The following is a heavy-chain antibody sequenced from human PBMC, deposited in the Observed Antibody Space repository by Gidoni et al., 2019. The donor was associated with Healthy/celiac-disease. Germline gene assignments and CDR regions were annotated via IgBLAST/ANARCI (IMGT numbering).Heavy chain of an antibody. D-gene: IGHD5-12*01. CDR2: ISSSSSTI. V-gene: IGHV3-48*02. CDR1: GFTFSSYS. J-gene: IGHJ4*02. Sequence: EVQLVESGGGLVQPGGSLRLSCAASGFTFSSYSMNWVRQAPGKGLEWVSYISSSSSTIYYAGSVKGRFTISRDNAKNSLYLQMNSLRDEDTAVYYCARAGPWGYSGYDYQSKFDYWGQGTLVTVSS. CDR3: ARAGPWGYSGYDYQSKFDY.